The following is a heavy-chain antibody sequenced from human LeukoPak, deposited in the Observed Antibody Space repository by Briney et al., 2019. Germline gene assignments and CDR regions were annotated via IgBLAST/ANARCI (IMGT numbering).Heavy chain of an antibody. J-gene: IGHJ4*02. CDR2: INPNNGGT. D-gene: IGHD3-3*01. CDR1: GYTFTGYY. V-gene: IGHV1-2*02. CDR3: ARDRPPPPYYDFWSGYYPNFDY. Sequence: GASVKVSCKASGYTFTGYYMHWVRQAPGQGLEWMGWINPNNGGTNYAQKFQGRVTMTRDTSISTAYMELSRLRSDDTAVYYCARDRPPPPYYDFWSGYYPNFDYWGQGTLVTVSS.